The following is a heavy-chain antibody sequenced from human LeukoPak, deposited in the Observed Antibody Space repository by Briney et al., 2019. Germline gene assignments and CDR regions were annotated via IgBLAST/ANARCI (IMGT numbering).Heavy chain of an antibody. Sequence: PGGSLRLSCAASGFTFSNYAMSWVRQAPGKGLEWVSAISGSGGSTYYADSVKGRFTISRDNSKNTLYLLMNSLRAEDTAVYYCAKDDLAAAGTWYYYYGMDVWGQGTTVTVSS. CDR2: ISGSGGST. J-gene: IGHJ6*02. D-gene: IGHD6-13*01. CDR1: GFTFSNYA. CDR3: AKDDLAAAGTWYYYYGMDV. V-gene: IGHV3-23*01.